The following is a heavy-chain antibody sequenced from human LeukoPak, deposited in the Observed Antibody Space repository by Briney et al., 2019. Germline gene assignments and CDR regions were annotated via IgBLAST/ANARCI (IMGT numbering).Heavy chain of an antibody. CDR1: GGSISSGGYS. D-gene: IGHD2-15*01. CDR3: ARGIKRDVVVVAATRWFDP. V-gene: IGHV4-30-2*01. CDR2: IYHSGST. Sequence: SETLSLTCAVSGGSISSGGYSWSWIRQPPGKGLEWIGYIYHSGSTYYNPSLRSRVTISVDRSKNQFSLKLSSVTAADTAVYYCARGIKRDVVVVAATRWFDPWGQGTLVTVSS. J-gene: IGHJ5*02.